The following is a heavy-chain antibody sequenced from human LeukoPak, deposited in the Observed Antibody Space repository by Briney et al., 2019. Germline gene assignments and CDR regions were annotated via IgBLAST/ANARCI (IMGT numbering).Heavy chain of an antibody. V-gene: IGHV3-7*01. CDR1: GFAFTTYW. Sequence: GGSLRLSCAASGFAFTTYWMTWVRQAPGKGLEWVTNINQDGSEKYFVDSVKGRFTISRDNAKNSLYLQMNSLRVEDTAVYYCARVAKYYYGSETYYFFEHWGQGTPVTASS. D-gene: IGHD3-10*01. CDR3: ARVAKYYYGSETYYFFEH. J-gene: IGHJ4*02. CDR2: INQDGSEK.